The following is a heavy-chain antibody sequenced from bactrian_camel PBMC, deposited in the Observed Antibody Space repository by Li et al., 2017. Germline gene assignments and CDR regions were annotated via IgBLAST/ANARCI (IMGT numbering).Heavy chain of an antibody. J-gene: IGHJ6*01. D-gene: IGHD1*01. CDR1: GYTTDKPP. V-gene: IGHV3S55*01. CDR3: AARSVGWCPLYEHWLGKRAYTPGGYFAT. Sequence: QVQLVESGGGSVQAGGSLRLSCATSGYTTDKPPILAWFRQAPGSECELVATARKDGRTVHVDPVKGRFTISRDNDKKTLYPQMDSLKPDDTAMYYCAARSVGWCPLYEHWLGKRAYTPGGYFATWGQGTQVTVS. CDR2: ARKDGRT.